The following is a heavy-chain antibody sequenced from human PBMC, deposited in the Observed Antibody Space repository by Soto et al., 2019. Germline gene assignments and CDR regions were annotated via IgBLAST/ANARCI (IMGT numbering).Heavy chain of an antibody. V-gene: IGHV1-8*01. CDR3: ARGSGYSSSWTYYFDY. CDR2: MNPNSGNT. Sequence: ASVKVSCKASGYTFTSYDINWERQATGQGLEWMGWMNPNSGNTGYAQKFQGRVTMTRDTSISTAYMELSSLRSEDTAVYYCARGSGYSSSWTYYFDYWGQGTLVTVSS. D-gene: IGHD6-13*01. J-gene: IGHJ4*02. CDR1: GYTFTSYD.